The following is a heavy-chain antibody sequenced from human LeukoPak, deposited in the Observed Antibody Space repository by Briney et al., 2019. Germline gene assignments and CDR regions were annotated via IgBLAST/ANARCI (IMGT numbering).Heavy chain of an antibody. CDR3: AREEYSYGFGY. CDR2: IYYSEGT. CDR1: GGSTSSYY. Sequence: SETLSLTCTVSGGSTSSYYWNWIRQPPGKGLEWIGYIYYSEGTNYNPSLKSRVTISVDTSKNQISLKLNSVTAADTAVYYCAREEYSYGFGYWGQGTLVTVSS. J-gene: IGHJ4*02. V-gene: IGHV4-59*01. D-gene: IGHD5-18*01.